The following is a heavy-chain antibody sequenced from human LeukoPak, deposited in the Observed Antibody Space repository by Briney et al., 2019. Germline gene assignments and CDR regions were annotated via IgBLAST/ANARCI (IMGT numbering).Heavy chain of an antibody. Sequence: PGGSLRLSCAASGFTFSSYSMNWVRQAPGKGLEWVSSISSSSSYIYYADSVKGRFTTSRDNAKNSLYLQMNSLRAEDTAVYYCAREEGELPRDYMDVWGKGTTVTVSS. J-gene: IGHJ6*03. CDR2: ISSSSSYI. CDR3: AREEGELPRDYMDV. D-gene: IGHD1-7*01. V-gene: IGHV3-21*01. CDR1: GFTFSSYS.